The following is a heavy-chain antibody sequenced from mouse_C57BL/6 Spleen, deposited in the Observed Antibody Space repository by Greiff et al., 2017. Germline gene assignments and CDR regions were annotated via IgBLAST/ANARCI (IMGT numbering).Heavy chain of an antibody. D-gene: IGHD1-1*01. V-gene: IGHV5-17*01. CDR3: ARGIYYYGSSYYFDY. CDR1: GFTFSDYG. J-gene: IGHJ2*01. Sequence: EVHLVESGGGLVKPGGSLKLSCAASGFTFSDYGMHWVRQAPEKGLEWVAYISSGSSTIYYADTVKGRFTISRDNAKNTLFLQMTSLRSEDTAMYYCARGIYYYGSSYYFDYWGQGTTLTVSS. CDR2: ISSGSSTI.